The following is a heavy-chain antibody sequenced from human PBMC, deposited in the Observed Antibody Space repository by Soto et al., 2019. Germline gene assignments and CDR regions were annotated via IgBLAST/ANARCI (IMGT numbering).Heavy chain of an antibody. J-gene: IGHJ4*02. CDR2: IWYDGSNK. Sequence: GGSLRLSCAASGFTFSSYGMHWVRQAPGKGLEWVAVIWYDGSNKYYADSVKGRFTISRDNSKNTLYLQMNSLRAEDTAVYYCARDVEYYDSSGYRTSNFDYWGQGTLVTVSS. V-gene: IGHV3-33*01. D-gene: IGHD3-22*01. CDR3: ARDVEYYDSSGYRTSNFDY. CDR1: GFTFSSYG.